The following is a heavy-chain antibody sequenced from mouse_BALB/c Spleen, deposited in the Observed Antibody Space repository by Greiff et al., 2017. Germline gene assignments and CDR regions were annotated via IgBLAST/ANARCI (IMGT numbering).Heavy chain of an antibody. CDR1: GFTFSDFY. CDR3: ASSGHGYFYC. Sequence: EVKLMESGGGLVQPGGSLRLSCATSGFTFSDFYMEWVRQPPGKRLEWIAASRNKANDYTTEYSASVKGRFIVSRDTSQSILYLQMNALRAEDTAIYYCASSGHGYFYCWGQGTTLTVSS. D-gene: IGHD4-1*01. J-gene: IGHJ2*01. V-gene: IGHV7-1*02. CDR2: SRNKANDYTT.